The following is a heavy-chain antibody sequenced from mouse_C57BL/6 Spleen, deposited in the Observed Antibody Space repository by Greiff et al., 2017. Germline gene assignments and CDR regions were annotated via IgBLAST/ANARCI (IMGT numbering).Heavy chain of an antibody. V-gene: IGHV1-64*01. J-gene: IGHJ2*01. CDR2: IHPNSGST. D-gene: IGHD1-1*01. CDR3: ARVYYGSSYDFDY. CDR1: GYTFTSYW. Sequence: QVQLQQPGAELVKPGASVKLSCKASGYTFTSYWMHWVKQRPGQGLEWIGMIHPNSGSTNYNEKFKSKATLTVDKSSSTAYMQLSSLTSADSAVXYCARVYYGSSYDFDYWGQGTTLTVSS.